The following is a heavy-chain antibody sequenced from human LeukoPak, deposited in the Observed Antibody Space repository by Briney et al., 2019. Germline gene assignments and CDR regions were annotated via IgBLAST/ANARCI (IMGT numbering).Heavy chain of an antibody. CDR2: ISSSSSYV. CDR1: GFTFSNYR. CDR3: ARAGNYRFDY. Sequence: GGSLRLSCAASGFTFSNYRMNWVRQAPGKGLEWVSSISSSSSYVYYADSVKGRFTISRDNAKNSLYLQMNSLRAEDTAVYYCARAGNYRFDYWGQGTLVTVSS. V-gene: IGHV3-21*01. J-gene: IGHJ4*02. D-gene: IGHD1-7*01.